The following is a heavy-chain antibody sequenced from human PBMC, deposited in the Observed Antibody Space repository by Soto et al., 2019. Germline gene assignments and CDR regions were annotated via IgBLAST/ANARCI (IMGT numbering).Heavy chain of an antibody. CDR1: GYTFNDFG. D-gene: IGHD5-12*01. CDR3: ARDIGFDIDY. V-gene: IGHV1-18*01. J-gene: IGHJ4*02. CDR2: SYSKAGTI. Sequence: QVQLVQSGAEVQKPGASVKVSCKTSGYTFNDFGITWVRQAPGLGLEGLGWSYSKAGTINFAPKFQGRVIMTTDTSTSTAYMELTSLTFDYSAVYFCARDIGFDIDYWGQGTLVTVS.